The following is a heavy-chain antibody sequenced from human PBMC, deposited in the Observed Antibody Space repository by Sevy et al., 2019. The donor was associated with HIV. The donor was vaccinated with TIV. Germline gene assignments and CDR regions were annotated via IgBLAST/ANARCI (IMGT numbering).Heavy chain of an antibody. CDR3: ARDGGTQTTPGNFDI. Sequence: SETLSLTCAVSGGSISSGSYSWNWIRQSPGKDLEWIGYIYHTGNTYYNPSLKSRVTISVDRSKNEFSLSLTSVTAADTAVYYCARDGGTQTTPGNFDIWGQGTMVTVSS. V-gene: IGHV4-30-2*06. J-gene: IGHJ3*02. D-gene: IGHD4-17*01. CDR2: IYHTGNT. CDR1: GGSISSGSYS.